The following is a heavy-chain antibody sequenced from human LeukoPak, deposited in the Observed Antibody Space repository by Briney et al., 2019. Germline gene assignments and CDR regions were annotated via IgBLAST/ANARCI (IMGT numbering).Heavy chain of an antibody. Sequence: GSLRLSCAASGFTFTSYSMNWVRQAPGKGLEWIGYIYYSGKTNYNPSLKSRVTISVDTSKNQFSLKLSSVTAADTAMYYCARHAVGSVSYNFDYWGQGILVTVSS. J-gene: IGHJ4*02. CDR1: GFTFTSYS. CDR2: IYYSGKT. CDR3: ARHAVGSVSYNFDY. D-gene: IGHD3-10*01. V-gene: IGHV4-59*08.